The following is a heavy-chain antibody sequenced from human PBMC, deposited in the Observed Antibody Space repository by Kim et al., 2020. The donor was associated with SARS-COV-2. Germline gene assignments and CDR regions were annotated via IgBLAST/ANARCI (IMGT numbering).Heavy chain of an antibody. CDR1: GYTFTSYD. Sequence: ASVKVSCKASGYTFTSYDINWVRQATGQGLEWMGWMNPNSGNTGYAQKFQGRVTMTRNTSISTAYMELSSLRSEDTAVYYCARTVGWVVAALDAFDIWGQGTMVTVSS. CDR3: ARTVGWVVAALDAFDI. D-gene: IGHD2-15*01. V-gene: IGHV1-8*01. CDR2: MNPNSGNT. J-gene: IGHJ3*02.